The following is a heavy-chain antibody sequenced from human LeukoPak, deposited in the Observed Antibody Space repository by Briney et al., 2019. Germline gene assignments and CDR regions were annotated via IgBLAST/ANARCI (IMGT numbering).Heavy chain of an antibody. V-gene: IGHV3-53*01. CDR2: LYPSGSA. CDR1: GFTVSSNY. Sequence: PGGSLRLSCAASGFTVSSNYMSWVRQAPGKGLEWASVLYPSGSAYYADSVKGRFTISRDNSKNTLYLQMNSLRAEDTAVYYCARVIAAPGIDYFDYWGQGTLVTVSS. CDR3: ARVIAAPGIDYFDY. J-gene: IGHJ4*02. D-gene: IGHD6-13*01.